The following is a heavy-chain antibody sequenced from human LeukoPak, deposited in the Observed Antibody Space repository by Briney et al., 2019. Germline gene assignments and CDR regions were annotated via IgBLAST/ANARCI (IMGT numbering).Heavy chain of an antibody. J-gene: IGHJ4*02. D-gene: IGHD2/OR15-2a*01. CDR3: ARHVSLCPDY. Sequence: SETLSLTCTVSGYSISSGYYWGWIRQPPGKGLEWMGTIYHSGSTYYNPSLKSRVTISVDTSKNQFSLKLSSVTAADTAVYYCARHVSLCPDYWGQGTLVTVSS. V-gene: IGHV4-38-2*02. CDR2: IYHSGST. CDR1: GYSISSGYY.